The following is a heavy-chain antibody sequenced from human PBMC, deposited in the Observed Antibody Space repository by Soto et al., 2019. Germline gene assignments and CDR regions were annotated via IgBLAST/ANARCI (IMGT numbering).Heavy chain of an antibody. CDR2: LDQGGGEK. CDR3: ARGGKWFDP. Sequence: EVQLVESGGGLVQPGGSLRLSCAASEFSFSDYWMAWVRQAPGKGLEWVANLDQGGGEKHYGDSVKGRFTISRDNAKNSLYLQINRLRAEDTAVYYCARGGKWFDPWGQGTLVTVSS. CDR1: EFSFSDYW. V-gene: IGHV3-7*05. J-gene: IGHJ5*02. D-gene: IGHD3-10*01.